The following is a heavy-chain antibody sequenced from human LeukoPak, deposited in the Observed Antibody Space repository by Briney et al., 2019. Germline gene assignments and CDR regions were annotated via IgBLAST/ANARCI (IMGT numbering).Heavy chain of an antibody. D-gene: IGHD6-13*01. CDR3: ARGSIAAAGTWWFDP. J-gene: IGHJ5*02. V-gene: IGHV3-7*01. Sequence: GGSLRLSCVASGFTFSSYWMNWVRQAPWKGLEWVANIKQDGSEKYYVDSVKGRFTISRDNAKNSLYLQMNSLRAEDTAVYYCARGSIAAAGTWWFDPWGQGTLVTVSS. CDR1: GFTFSSYW. CDR2: IKQDGSEK.